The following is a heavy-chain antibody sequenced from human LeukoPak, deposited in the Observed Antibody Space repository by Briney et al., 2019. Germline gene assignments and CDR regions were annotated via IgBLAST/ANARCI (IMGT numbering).Heavy chain of an antibody. Sequence: SVKVSCKASGGTFSSYAISWVRQAPGQGLEWMGRIIPIFGTANYAQKFQGRVTITTDESTSTAYMELSSLRSEDTAVYYCARGARYSYGLSDYWGQGTLVTVSS. CDR3: ARGARYSYGLSDY. CDR1: GGTFSSYA. D-gene: IGHD5-18*01. CDR2: IIPIFGTA. V-gene: IGHV1-69*05. J-gene: IGHJ4*02.